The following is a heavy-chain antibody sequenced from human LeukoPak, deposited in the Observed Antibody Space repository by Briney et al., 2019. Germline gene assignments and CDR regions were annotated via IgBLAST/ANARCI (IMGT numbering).Heavy chain of an antibody. CDR1: GYTFTSYY. D-gene: IGHD2-15*01. Sequence: ASVKVSCKASGYTFTSYYMHWVRQAPGQGLEWMGIINPSGGSTSYAQKFQGRVTMTRNTSISTAYMELSSLRSEDTAVYYCARYSAKRLGYCSGGSCYWYGMDVWGQVTTVTVSS. CDR3: ARYSAKRLGYCSGGSCYWYGMDV. CDR2: INPSGGST. V-gene: IGHV1-46*01. J-gene: IGHJ6*02.